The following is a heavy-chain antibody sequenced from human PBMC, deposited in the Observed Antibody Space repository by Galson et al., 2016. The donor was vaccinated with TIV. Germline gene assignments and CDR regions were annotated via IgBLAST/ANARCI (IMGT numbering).Heavy chain of an antibody. V-gene: IGHV1-3*01. CDR1: GYTFTIYA. CDR3: ARPPYCGGDCYKYDS. J-gene: IGHJ4*02. CDR2: INAGNGNT. D-gene: IGHD2-21*01. Sequence: SVKVSCKASGYTFTIYAMHWVRQAPGQRLEWMGWINAGNGNTKYSQKFQGRVTITRDTSASTAYMELSSLRSEDTAVYYCARPPYCGGDCYKYDSWDQGTLVAVSS.